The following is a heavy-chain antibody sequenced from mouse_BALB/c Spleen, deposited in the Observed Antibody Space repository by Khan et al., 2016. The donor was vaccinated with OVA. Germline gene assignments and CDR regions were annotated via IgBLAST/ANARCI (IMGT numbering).Heavy chain of an antibody. Sequence: EVQLVESGGDLVKPGGSLKLSCEASGFTFSSYGMSWVRQTPDKRLEWVATISNGGSYTYYPDSVKGRLTISRANAKNTLYLQMSSLKSEDTAMYYCARHRFTSPAAWFAYWGQGTLGTVSA. CDR3: ARHRFTSPAAWFAY. CDR2: ISNGGSYT. D-gene: IGHD1-1*01. V-gene: IGHV5-6*01. J-gene: IGHJ3*01. CDR1: GFTFSSYG.